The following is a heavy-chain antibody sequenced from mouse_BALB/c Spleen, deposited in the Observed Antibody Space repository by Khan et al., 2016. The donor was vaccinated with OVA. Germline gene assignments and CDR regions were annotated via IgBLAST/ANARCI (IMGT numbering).Heavy chain of an antibody. D-gene: IGHD2-2*01. V-gene: IGHV14-1*02. Sequence: EVQLQQSGAELVRPGALVKLSCKASGFNIKDYYMHWVKQRPEQGLVWIGRIDPENGDTIYDPQFQGKASITSETSSNTAYLQLSSLTSEDTAVYYCARDGYAPWFAYWGQGTLVTVAA. J-gene: IGHJ3*01. CDR1: GFNIKDYY. CDR2: IDPENGDT. CDR3: ARDGYAPWFAY.